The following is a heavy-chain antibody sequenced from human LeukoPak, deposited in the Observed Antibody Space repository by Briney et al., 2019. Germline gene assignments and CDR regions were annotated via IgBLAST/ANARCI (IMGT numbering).Heavy chain of an antibody. V-gene: IGHV4-30-2*01. CDR2: IYHSGST. D-gene: IGHD3-22*01. J-gene: IGHJ5*02. CDR1: GGSISSGGYS. CDR3: AREGYYDSSGYNWFDP. Sequence: PSETLSLTCAVSGGSISSGGYSWSWIRRPPGKGLEWIGYIYHSGSTYYNPSLKSRVTISVDRSKNQFSLRLTSVTAADTAVYYCAREGYYDSSGYNWFDPWGQGTLVTVSS.